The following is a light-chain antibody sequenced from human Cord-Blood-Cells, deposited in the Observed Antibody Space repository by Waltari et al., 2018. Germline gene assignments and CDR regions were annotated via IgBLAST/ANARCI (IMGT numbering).Light chain of an antibody. J-gene: IGKJ1*01. V-gene: IGKV1-39*01. Sequence: DIQMTQSPSSLSASVGDRVTITCQESQSISSYLNWYQQKPGKAPKLLIYAASSLQSGVPSRFSGSGSGTDFTLTISSLQPEDFATYYCQQSYSTPWTFGQGTKVEIK. CDR3: QQSYSTPWT. CDR2: AAS. CDR1: QSISSY.